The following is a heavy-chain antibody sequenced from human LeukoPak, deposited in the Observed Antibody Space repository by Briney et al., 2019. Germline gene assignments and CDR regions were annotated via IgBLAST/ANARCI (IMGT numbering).Heavy chain of an antibody. CDR1: GFTFSTHE. V-gene: IGHV3-48*03. CDR2: IVGSGSTI. D-gene: IGHD5-12*01. Sequence: GGSLRLSCEASGFTFSTHEMSWVGQAPGKGWEWVSYIVGSGSTIHYADSVKGRFTISRDNAKNSLYLQMDSLRAEDTAVYYCARGSGYDFTRPYYYGMDVWGQGTTVTVSS. J-gene: IGHJ6*02. CDR3: ARGSGYDFTRPYYYGMDV.